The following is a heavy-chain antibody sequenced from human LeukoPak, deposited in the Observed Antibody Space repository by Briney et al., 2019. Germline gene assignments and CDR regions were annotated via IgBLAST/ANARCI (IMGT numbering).Heavy chain of an antibody. CDR3: AKDAVVVPAALQARFDY. CDR1: GGSMNTYY. Sequence: LETLSLTCTVSGGSMNTYYWGWIRQPPGKGLEWIGYISYSGSTNYNPSLESRVVISGDTSKNQFSLRLSSVTAADTAVYYCAKDAVVVPAALQARFDYWGQGTLVTVSS. CDR2: ISYSGST. J-gene: IGHJ4*02. D-gene: IGHD2-2*01. V-gene: IGHV4-59*01.